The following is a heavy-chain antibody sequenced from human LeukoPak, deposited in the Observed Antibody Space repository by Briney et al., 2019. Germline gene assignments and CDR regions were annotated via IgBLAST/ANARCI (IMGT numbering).Heavy chain of an antibody. V-gene: IGHV4-38-2*02. Sequence: SETLSLTCAVAGYSISSGYYWGRIRQPPGKGLEWIGSIYHSGSTYYNPSLKSRVTISVDTSKNQFSLKLSSVTAADTAVYYCARDPSRNGIAAAVDYWGQGTLVTVSS. J-gene: IGHJ4*02. D-gene: IGHD6-13*01. CDR1: GYSISSGYY. CDR3: ARDPSRNGIAAAVDY. CDR2: IYHSGST.